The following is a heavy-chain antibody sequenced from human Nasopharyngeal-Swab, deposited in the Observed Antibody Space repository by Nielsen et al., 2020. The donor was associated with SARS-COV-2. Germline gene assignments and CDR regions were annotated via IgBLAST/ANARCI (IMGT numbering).Heavy chain of an antibody. CDR1: GFTFTNYY. Sequence: ASVKVSCKASGFTFTNYYIHWVRQAPGQRLEWMAIINPSGGSPTYAQRFQGRVTMTWDTSTGTVYMEISSLRFDDTAVYYCARDPMMCRSTSCAFDHWGQGTLVTVSS. J-gene: IGHJ4*02. D-gene: IGHD2-2*01. V-gene: IGHV1-46*01. CDR3: ARDPMMCRSTSCAFDH. CDR2: INPSGGSP.